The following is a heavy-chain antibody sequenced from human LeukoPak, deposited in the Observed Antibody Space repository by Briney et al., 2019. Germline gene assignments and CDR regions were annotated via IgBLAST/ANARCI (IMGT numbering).Heavy chain of an antibody. CDR2: IWYDGSNT. V-gene: IGHV3-33*01. J-gene: IGHJ4*02. D-gene: IGHD1-14*01. CDR3: ARDTTMGGPVTFDY. CDR1: GFTFSTYG. Sequence: GGSLRLSCAASGFTFSTYGMHWVRQAPGRGLEWVAVIWYDGSNTFYADSVQGRFTISRDNSKNTVYLQMNSLRVEDTAVYYCARDTTMGGPVTFDYWGQGALVTVSP.